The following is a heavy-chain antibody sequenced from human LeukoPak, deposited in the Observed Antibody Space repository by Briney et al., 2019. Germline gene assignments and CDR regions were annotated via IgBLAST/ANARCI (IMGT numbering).Heavy chain of an antibody. CDR1: SGSLSDKY. Sequence: SETLSLTCGVYSGSLSDKYWSWIRQPPGKGLEWIGEINPSGRTNSNPYLKSRVTMSIDTSKNQFSLKLSSVTAADTAVYYCARLSGYHFDYWGQGALVTVSS. CDR2: INPSGRT. CDR3: ARLSGYHFDY. V-gene: IGHV4-34*01. J-gene: IGHJ4*02. D-gene: IGHD5-12*01.